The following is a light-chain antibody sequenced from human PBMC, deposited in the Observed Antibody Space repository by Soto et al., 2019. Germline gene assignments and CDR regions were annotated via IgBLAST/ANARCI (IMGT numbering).Light chain of an antibody. J-gene: IGKJ5*01. CDR1: QSVSSS. CDR2: GAS. Sequence: EIVLTQSPGTLSLSPGERATLSWRASQSVSSSQLAWYQQKPGQAPRLLIYGASTRATGFPARFSGSGSVTEFTLTISSLQSGDFAVYYCQQYNNWPITFGQGTRLEIK. CDR3: QQYNNWPIT. V-gene: IGKV3-15*01.